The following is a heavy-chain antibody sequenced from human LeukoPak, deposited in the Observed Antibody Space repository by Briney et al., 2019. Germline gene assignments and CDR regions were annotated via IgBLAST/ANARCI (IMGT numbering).Heavy chain of an antibody. CDR1: GYTFANHY. Sequence: ASVKVSCKTSGYTFANHYMHRVRQAPGQGLEWMGIINPHGGSTSYAQKFQGRITMTRDTSTSTVYMELSSLRSEDTAVYYCATLVYRSGWERTFDYWGQGTLVTVSS. CDR3: ATLVYRSGWERTFDY. CDR2: INPHGGST. V-gene: IGHV1-46*01. J-gene: IGHJ4*02. D-gene: IGHD6-19*01.